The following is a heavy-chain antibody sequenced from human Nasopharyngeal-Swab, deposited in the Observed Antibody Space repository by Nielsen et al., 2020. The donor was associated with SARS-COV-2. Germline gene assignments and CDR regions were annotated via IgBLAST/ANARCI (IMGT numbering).Heavy chain of an antibody. D-gene: IGHD6-19*01. J-gene: IGHJ5*02. Sequence: GESLKISCKGSGYSFTSYWIGWVRQMPGKGLEWMGIIYPGDSDTRYGPSFQGQVTISADKSISTAYLQWSSLKASGTAMYYCARTQDSSGWSDWFDPWGQGTLVTVSS. CDR3: ARTQDSSGWSDWFDP. CDR1: GYSFTSYW. V-gene: IGHV5-51*01. CDR2: IYPGDSDT.